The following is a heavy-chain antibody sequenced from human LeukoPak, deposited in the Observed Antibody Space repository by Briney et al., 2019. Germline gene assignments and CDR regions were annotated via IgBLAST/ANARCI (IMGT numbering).Heavy chain of an antibody. V-gene: IGHV3-30*02. CDR3: ARGDYGGYDNYYYYYMDV. D-gene: IGHD5-12*01. CDR1: GLTFSSYG. Sequence: GRSLRLSCAASGLTFSSYGMHSVCPAPRKGLEWVASIRYVGSNKYYTDSVKGRFTISRDNSKNTLYLQMNSLRAEDTAVYYCARGDYGGYDNYYYYYMDVWGKGTTVTISS. J-gene: IGHJ6*03. CDR2: IRYVGSNK.